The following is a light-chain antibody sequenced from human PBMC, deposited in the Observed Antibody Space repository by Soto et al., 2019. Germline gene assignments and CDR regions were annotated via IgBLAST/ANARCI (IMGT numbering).Light chain of an antibody. Sequence: QSALTHPASVSGSPGQSITISCTGTSSDVGGYNYVSWYQQYPGKAPKLIIYEVNKRPSGVSNRFSGSKSGNTASLTISGLQADDECDYYCTSYRSSSTLDVFGTGTKVTV. CDR1: SSDVGGYNY. V-gene: IGLV2-14*01. J-gene: IGLJ1*01. CDR2: EVN. CDR3: TSYRSSSTLDV.